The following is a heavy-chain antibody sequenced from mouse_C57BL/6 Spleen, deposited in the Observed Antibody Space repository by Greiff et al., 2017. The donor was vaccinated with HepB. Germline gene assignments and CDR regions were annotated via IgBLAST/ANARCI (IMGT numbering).Heavy chain of an antibody. CDR1: GYTFTSYW. J-gene: IGHJ2*01. CDR3: ARRGPYFDY. D-gene: IGHD3-3*01. V-gene: IGHV1-59*01. Sequence: VQLQQPGAELVRPGPSVKLSCKASGYTFTSYWMHWVKQRPGQGLEWIGVIDPSDSYTNYNQKFKGKATLTVDTSSSTAYMQLSSLTSEDSAVYYCARRGPYFDYWGQGTTLTVSS. CDR2: IDPSDSYT.